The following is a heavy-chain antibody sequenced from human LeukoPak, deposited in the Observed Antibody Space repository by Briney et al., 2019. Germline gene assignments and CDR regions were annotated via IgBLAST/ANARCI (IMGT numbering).Heavy chain of an antibody. CDR1: GFTFSSYG. CDR3: AELVPRSYYYMDV. Sequence: GGSLRLSCAASGFTFSSYGMHWVRQAPGKGLEWVAFIRYDGSNKYYADSVKGRFTISRDNSKNTLYLQMNSLRAEDTAVYYCAELVPRSYYYMDVWGKGTTVTISS. D-gene: IGHD6-13*01. J-gene: IGHJ6*03. CDR2: IRYDGSNK. V-gene: IGHV3-30*02.